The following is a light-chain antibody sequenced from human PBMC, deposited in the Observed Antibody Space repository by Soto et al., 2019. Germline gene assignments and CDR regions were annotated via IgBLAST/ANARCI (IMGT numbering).Light chain of an antibody. CDR1: QSISSW. CDR3: QQYNSYSPT. J-gene: IGKJ1*01. V-gene: IGKV1-5*01. Sequence: DIQMTQSPSSLSASVGDRVTITCRASQSISSWLAWYQQKPGKAPKLLIYDASSLESGVPSRFSGRESGTEFTLTISSLQPDDFATYYCQQYNSYSPTLGQGTKVDIK. CDR2: DAS.